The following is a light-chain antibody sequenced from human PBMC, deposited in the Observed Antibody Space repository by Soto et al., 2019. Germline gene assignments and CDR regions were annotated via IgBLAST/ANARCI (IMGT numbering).Light chain of an antibody. J-gene: IGLJ3*02. CDR3: VVWDDSLXGVV. CDR2: RND. Sequence: QSVLTQPPSASGTPGQRVTISCSGSSSNIGGNTVNWYQQVPGTAPRLLIYRNDQRPSGVPDRFSGSKSGTSASLAISGLQSEDEADYYCVVWDDSLXGVVFGGGTKLTVL. V-gene: IGLV1-44*01. CDR1: SSNIGGNT.